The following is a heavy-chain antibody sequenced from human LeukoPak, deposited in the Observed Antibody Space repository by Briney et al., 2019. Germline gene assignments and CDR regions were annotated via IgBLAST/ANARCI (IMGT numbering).Heavy chain of an antibody. V-gene: IGHV3-48*03. J-gene: IGHJ4*02. Sequence: PGGSLRLSCAASGFTFSSYEMNWVRQAPGKGLEWVSYISSSGSTIYYADSVKGRFTISRDDAKNSLYLQMNSLRAEDTAVYYCASGRGNYGDYFFDYWGQGTLVTVSS. CDR1: GFTFSSYE. CDR3: ASGRGNYGDYFFDY. CDR2: ISSSGSTI. D-gene: IGHD4-17*01.